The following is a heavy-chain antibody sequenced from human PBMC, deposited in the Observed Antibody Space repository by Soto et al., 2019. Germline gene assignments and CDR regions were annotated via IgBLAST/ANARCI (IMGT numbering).Heavy chain of an antibody. CDR2: IRSKAYGGTT. CDR3: TRVSRESSSWYHFDY. CDR1: GCTLGDYA. Sequence: PGGSLRLSCTASGCTLGDYAMSWGRQAPGKALERVGFIRSKAYGGTTEYAASVKGRFTISRDDSNSLAYLQLNSLKTEATAVYYCTRVSRESSSWYHFDYWGPGTLVAVSS. V-gene: IGHV3-49*04. D-gene: IGHD6-13*01. J-gene: IGHJ4*02.